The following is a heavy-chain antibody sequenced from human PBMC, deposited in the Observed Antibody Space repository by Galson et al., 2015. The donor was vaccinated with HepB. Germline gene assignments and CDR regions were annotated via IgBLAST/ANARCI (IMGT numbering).Heavy chain of an antibody. D-gene: IGHD3-22*01. J-gene: IGHJ4*02. CDR2: ISAYNGNT. CDR3: ASPSEGVYDSSGYYYGGFDY. V-gene: IGHV1-18*04. CDR1: GYTFTSYG. Sequence: SVKVSCKASGYTFTSYGISWVRQAPGQGLEWMGWISAYNGNTNYAQKLQGRVTMTTDTSTSTAYMELRSLRSDDTAVYYCASPSEGVYDSSGYYYGGFDYWGQGTLVTVSS.